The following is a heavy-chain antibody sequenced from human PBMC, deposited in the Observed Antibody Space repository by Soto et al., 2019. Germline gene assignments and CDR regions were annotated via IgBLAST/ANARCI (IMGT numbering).Heavy chain of an antibody. Sequence: EASVKVSCKASGYTFTNYGITWVRQAPGQGLEWMGWISSYNANTNYAQKLQGRVTLTTDTSASTAYMELRSLRSDDTALYYCARVQNYSLWPGSPPCIDLRGQGAAGTLSS. D-gene: IGHD1-7*01. CDR1: GYTFTNYG. V-gene: IGHV1-18*01. CDR3: ARVQNYSLWPGSPPCIDL. J-gene: IGHJ6*02. CDR2: ISSYNANT.